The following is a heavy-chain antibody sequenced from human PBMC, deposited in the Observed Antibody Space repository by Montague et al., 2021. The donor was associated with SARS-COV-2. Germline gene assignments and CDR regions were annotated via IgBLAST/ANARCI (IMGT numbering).Heavy chain of an antibody. V-gene: IGHV4-61*02. CDR2: IYTSGST. Sequence: TLSLTCTVSGGSISSGSYYWSWIRQPAGKGLEWIGRIYTSGSTNYNPSLKSRVTISVDTSKNQFSLKLSSVTAADTAVYYCARDRVDRDSGSRTAYGMDVWGQGTTVTVSS. CDR3: ARDRVDRDSGSRTAYGMDV. J-gene: IGHJ6*02. CDR1: GGSISSGSYY. D-gene: IGHD1-26*01.